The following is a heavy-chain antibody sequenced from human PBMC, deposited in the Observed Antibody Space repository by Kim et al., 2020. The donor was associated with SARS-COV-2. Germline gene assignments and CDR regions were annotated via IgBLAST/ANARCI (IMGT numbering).Heavy chain of an antibody. J-gene: IGHJ4*02. CDR3: ARDRGRYCSSTSCSPHFDY. D-gene: IGHD2-2*01. CDR1: GFTFSSYG. CDR2: IWYDGSNK. Sequence: GGSLRLSCAASGFTFSSYGMHWVRQAPGKGLEWVAVIWYDGSNKYYADSVKGRFTISRDNSKNTLYLQMNSLRAEDTAVYYCARDRGRYCSSTSCSPHFDYWGQGTLVTVSS. V-gene: IGHV3-33*01.